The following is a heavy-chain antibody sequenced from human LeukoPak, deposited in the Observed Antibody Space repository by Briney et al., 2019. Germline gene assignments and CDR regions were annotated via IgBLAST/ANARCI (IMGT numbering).Heavy chain of an antibody. V-gene: IGHV4-59*13. J-gene: IGHJ6*02. D-gene: IGHD2-2*03. Sequence: SETLSLTCTVSGGSMTTYYWSWIRQPPGRGLEWIGNIYYSGSTTYNASLKSRVTISVATSKNQFFVKLNSVTAADTAVYYCARTSGYCSSTSCYPQGGYYYGMDVWGQGTTITVSS. CDR1: GGSMTTYY. CDR3: ARTSGYCSSTSCYPQGGYYYGMDV. CDR2: IYYSGST.